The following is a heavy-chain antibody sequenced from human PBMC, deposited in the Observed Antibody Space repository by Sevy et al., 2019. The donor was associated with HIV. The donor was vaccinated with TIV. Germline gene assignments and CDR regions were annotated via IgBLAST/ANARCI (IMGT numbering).Heavy chain of an antibody. CDR2: INPNSGNT. CDR3: SRDRRLRGYSYGCFDY. Sequence: ASVKVSCKASGYTFTGQYIHWVRQAPGQGLEWMGWINPNSGNTNYAQEFQGMVTMTRDTSISTAYMELSGLKSDDTAVYYCSRDRRLRGYSYGCFDYWGQGTLVTVSS. J-gene: IGHJ4*02. V-gene: IGHV1-2*02. D-gene: IGHD5-18*01. CDR1: GYTFTGQY.